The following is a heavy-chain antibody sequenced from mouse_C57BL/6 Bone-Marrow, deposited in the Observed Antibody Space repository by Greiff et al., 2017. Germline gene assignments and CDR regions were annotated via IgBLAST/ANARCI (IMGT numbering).Heavy chain of an antibody. J-gene: IGHJ1*03. CDR2: ISDGGSYT. D-gene: IGHD2-2*01. V-gene: IGHV5-4*01. Sequence: EVHLVESGGGLVKPGGSLKLSCAASGFTFSSYAMSWVRQTPEKRLEWVATISDGGSYTYYPDNVKGRFTISRDNAKNNLYLQMSHLKSEDTAMYYCARDHGYHWYFDVWGTGTTVTVSS. CDR1: GFTFSSYA. CDR3: ARDHGYHWYFDV.